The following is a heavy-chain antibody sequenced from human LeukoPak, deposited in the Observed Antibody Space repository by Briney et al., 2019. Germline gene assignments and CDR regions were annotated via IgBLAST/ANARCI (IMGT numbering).Heavy chain of an antibody. V-gene: IGHV3-23*01. CDR3: AKVSTSSSKGHY. D-gene: IGHD2-2*01. CDR2: ISSRGGST. CDR1: GFTFSNNA. J-gene: IGHJ4*02. Sequence: GGSLRLSCAASGFTFSNNAMSWVRQAPGKGLEWVSGISSRGGSTFYADSVKGRFTISRDNSKNTLYLQMNSLRAEDTAVYYCAKVSTSSSKGHYWGQGTLVTVSS.